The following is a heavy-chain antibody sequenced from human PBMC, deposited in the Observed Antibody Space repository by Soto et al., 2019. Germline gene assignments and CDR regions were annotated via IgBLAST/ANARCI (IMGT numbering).Heavy chain of an antibody. Sequence: ASVKVSCKASGYTFTNYGISWVRQAPGQGLEWMGWISAYNGNTNYAQKLQGRVTMTTDTSTSTAYMELRSLRSDDTAVYYGARDPLVVAATPDDLNWFDPWGQGTLVTVSS. V-gene: IGHV1-18*01. J-gene: IGHJ5*02. CDR2: ISAYNGNT. CDR1: GYTFTNYG. CDR3: ARDPLVVAATPDDLNWFDP. D-gene: IGHD2-15*01.